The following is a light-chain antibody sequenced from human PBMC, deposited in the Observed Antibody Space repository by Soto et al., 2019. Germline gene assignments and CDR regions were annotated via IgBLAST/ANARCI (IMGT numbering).Light chain of an antibody. CDR2: DAS. J-gene: IGKJ3*01. CDR1: QGISSA. V-gene: IGKV1D-13*01. Sequence: AIQLTQSPSSLSASVGDRVTITCRASQGISSALAWYQQKPGKAPKLLIYDASSLESGVPSRFSGSGSGTDVTLTISSLQPEDFATYYCQQFNNYRITFGPGTKVDIK. CDR3: QQFNNYRIT.